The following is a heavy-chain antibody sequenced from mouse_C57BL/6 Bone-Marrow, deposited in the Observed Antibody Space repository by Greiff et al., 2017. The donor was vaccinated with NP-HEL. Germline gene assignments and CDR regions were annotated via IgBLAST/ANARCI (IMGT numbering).Heavy chain of an antibody. Sequence: EVQLVESGPVLVKPGASVKMSCKASGYTFTDYYMNWVKQSHGKSLEWIGVINPYNGGTSYNQKFKGKATLTVDKSSSTAYMELNSLTSEDSAVYYCARGNYGSSDWYFDVWGTGTTVTVSS. CDR1: GYTFTDYY. CDR3: ARGNYGSSDWYFDV. J-gene: IGHJ1*03. CDR2: INPYNGGT. V-gene: IGHV1-19*01. D-gene: IGHD1-1*01.